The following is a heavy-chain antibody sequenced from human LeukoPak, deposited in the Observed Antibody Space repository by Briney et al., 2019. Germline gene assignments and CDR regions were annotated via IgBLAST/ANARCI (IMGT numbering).Heavy chain of an antibody. CDR1: GGTFSSYA. CDR3: AASSNHSYYYYMDV. Sequence: SVKVSCKASGGTFSSYAISWVRQAPGQGLEWMGGIIPIFGTTNYAQKFQGRVTITTDASTSTAYMELSSLRSEDTAVYYCAASSNHSYYYYMDVWGKGTTVTVSS. CDR2: IIPIFGTT. D-gene: IGHD4-11*01. V-gene: IGHV1-69*05. J-gene: IGHJ6*03.